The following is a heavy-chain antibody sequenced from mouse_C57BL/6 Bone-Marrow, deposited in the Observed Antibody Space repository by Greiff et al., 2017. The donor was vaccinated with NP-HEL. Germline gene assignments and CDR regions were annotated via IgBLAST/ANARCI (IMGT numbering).Heavy chain of an antibody. D-gene: IGHD1-1*01. Sequence: VQLKQSGPELVKPGASVKISCKASGYSFTGYFMNWVMQSHGKSLEWIGRINPYNGDTFYNQKFKGKATLTVDKSSSTAHMELRSLTSEDSAVYYCARMYDGSSRNYYAMDYGGQGTSVTVS. CDR2: INPYNGDT. J-gene: IGHJ4*01. CDR1: GYSFTGYF. V-gene: IGHV1-20*01. CDR3: ARMYDGSSRNYYAMDY.